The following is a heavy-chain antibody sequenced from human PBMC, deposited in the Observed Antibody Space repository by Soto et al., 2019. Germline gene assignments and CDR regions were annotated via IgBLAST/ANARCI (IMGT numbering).Heavy chain of an antibody. CDR1: GFTFSTYA. CDR3: AKAGGAAPLDY. J-gene: IGHJ4*02. Sequence: GGSLRLSCATSGFTFSTYAMSWVRQAPGKGLEFVSSINGGGGSTHYADSVKGRFTISRDNSKNTLYLQMNSLRAEDTAVYYCAKAGGAAPLDYWGQGTLVTVSS. CDR2: INGGGGST. D-gene: IGHD1-26*01. V-gene: IGHV3-23*01.